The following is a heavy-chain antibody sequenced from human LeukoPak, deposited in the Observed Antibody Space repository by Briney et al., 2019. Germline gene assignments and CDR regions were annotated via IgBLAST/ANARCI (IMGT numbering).Heavy chain of an antibody. J-gene: IGHJ4*02. CDR3: ARGGHRQKEF. Sequence: GGSLRLSCAASGFTFSNYWMTWARQSPGEGLEWVAIIKPDGSDRYSVDSEKGRFTVSRDNAKNSLYLRMSSLRAEDTAVYYCARGGHRQKEFWGQGTLVTVSS. V-gene: IGHV3-7*01. CDR1: GFTFSNYW. D-gene: IGHD3-10*01. CDR2: IKPDGSDR.